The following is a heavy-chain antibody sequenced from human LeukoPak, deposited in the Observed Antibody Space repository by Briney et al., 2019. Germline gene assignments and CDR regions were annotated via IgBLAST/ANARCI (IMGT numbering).Heavy chain of an antibody. CDR1: GFTFSSYS. V-gene: IGHV3-48*04. D-gene: IGHD6-13*01. CDR3: ARDLHEGGAAANPGDY. J-gene: IGHJ4*02. Sequence: GGSLRLSCAASGFTFSSYSMNWVRQAPGKGLQWVSYISSTISSSSSTIYYADSVKGRFTIPRDNAKNSLYLQMHSLRAEDTAVYYCARDLHEGGAAANPGDYWGQGTLVTVSS. CDR2: ISSTISSSSSTI.